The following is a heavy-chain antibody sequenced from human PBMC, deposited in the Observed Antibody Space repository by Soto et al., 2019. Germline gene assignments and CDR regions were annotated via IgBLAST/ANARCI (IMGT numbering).Heavy chain of an antibody. D-gene: IGHD3-10*01. CDR3: AKDMENGYNPYYYYGMDV. Sequence: EVQLVESGGGLVQPGGSLRLSCAASGFAFSSYSMNWVRQAPGRGLEWISYIGSSGGSIIYADSVKGRFTISRDNAKNSLYLQMNTLRAEDTALYYCAKDMENGYNPYYYYGMDVWGQGTTVTVSS. CDR2: IGSSGGSI. V-gene: IGHV3-48*04. J-gene: IGHJ6*02. CDR1: GFAFSSYS.